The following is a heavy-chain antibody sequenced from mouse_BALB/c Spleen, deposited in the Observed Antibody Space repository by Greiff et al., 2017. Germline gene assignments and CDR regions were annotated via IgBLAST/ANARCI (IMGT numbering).Heavy chain of an antibody. CDR2: ISSGGSYT. D-gene: IGHD1-2*01. Sequence: EVKVVESGGGLVKPGGSLKLSCAASGFTFSSYTMSWVRQTPEKRLEWVATISSGGSYTYYPDSVKGRFTISRDNAKNTLYLQMSSLKSEDTAMYYCARVHYYGYYAMDYWGQGTSVTVSS. CDR3: ARVHYYGYYAMDY. CDR1: GFTFSSYT. V-gene: IGHV5-6-4*01. J-gene: IGHJ4*01.